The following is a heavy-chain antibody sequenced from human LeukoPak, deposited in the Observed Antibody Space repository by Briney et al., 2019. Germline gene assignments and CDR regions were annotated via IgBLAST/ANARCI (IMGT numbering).Heavy chain of an antibody. CDR2: MYHSGST. CDR1: GGSISSGGYY. V-gene: IGHV4-30-2*01. J-gene: IGHJ3*02. Sequence: ASETLSLTCTVSGGSISSGGYYWSWIRQPPGKGLEWIGYMYHSGSTYYNPSLKSRVTMSVDTSKNQFSLKLSSVTAADTAVYYCARAPRGFPTPYNAFDIWGQGTMVTVSS. D-gene: IGHD4-23*01. CDR3: ARAPRGFPTPYNAFDI.